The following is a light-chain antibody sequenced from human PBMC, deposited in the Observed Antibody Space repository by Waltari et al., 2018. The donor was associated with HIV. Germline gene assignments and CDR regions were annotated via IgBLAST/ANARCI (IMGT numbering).Light chain of an antibody. CDR2: LGT. Sequence: IVLTQSPVSLPVTPGEPASISCRSSQNLLHSNGNNYLEWYVQRPGQSPQRLIYLGTGRASGVPDRLSARGSGTDFTLRFSRVAAEDVGVYYCMQSLQSPWTFGQGTQVDI. CDR3: MQSLQSPWT. J-gene: IGKJ1*01. V-gene: IGKV2-28*01. CDR1: QNLLHSNGNNY.